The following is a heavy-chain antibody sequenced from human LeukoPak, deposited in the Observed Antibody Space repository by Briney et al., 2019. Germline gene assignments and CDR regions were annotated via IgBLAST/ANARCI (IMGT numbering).Heavy chain of an antibody. V-gene: IGHV3-23*01. Sequence: GGSLRLSCAASGFTFSTYAMNWVRQAPGKGLEWVSSISGSGGSTYYTDSVKGRFTISRDNSKNTPYLQMNSLRAEDTAVYYCAKLAGSSGWLFDYWGQGSLVTVSS. CDR1: GFTFSTYA. J-gene: IGHJ4*02. CDR2: ISGSGGST. CDR3: AKLAGSSGWLFDY. D-gene: IGHD6-19*01.